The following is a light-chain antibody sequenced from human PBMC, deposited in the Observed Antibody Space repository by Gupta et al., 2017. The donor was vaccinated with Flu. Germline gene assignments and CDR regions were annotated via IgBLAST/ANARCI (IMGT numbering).Light chain of an antibody. CDR3: QHYSTYSGT. J-gene: IGKJ1*01. CDR1: QSISVH. V-gene: IGKV1-5*03. Sequence: PSTLSASVGDRVTITCRASQSISVHLAWYQQKPGKAPDLLIHKASTLKSGVPSRFSGSGSGTEFTLTINSLQPDDFATYYCQHYSTYSGTFGQGTQVEIK. CDR2: KAS.